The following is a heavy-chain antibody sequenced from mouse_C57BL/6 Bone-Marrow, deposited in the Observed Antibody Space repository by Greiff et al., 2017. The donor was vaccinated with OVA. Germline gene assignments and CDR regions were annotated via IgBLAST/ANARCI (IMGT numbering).Heavy chain of an antibody. Sequence: QVQLQQPGAELVKPGASVKMSCKASGYTFTSYWITWVKQRPGQGLEWIGDIYPGSGSTNYNEKFKSKATLTVDTSSSTAYMQLSSLTSEDSAVYYCAREGNPYCSNCAFAYWGQGTLVTVSA. CDR3: AREGNPYCSNCAFAY. CDR2: IYPGSGST. V-gene: IGHV1-55*01. CDR1: GYTFTSYW. J-gene: IGHJ3*01. D-gene: IGHD2-5*01.